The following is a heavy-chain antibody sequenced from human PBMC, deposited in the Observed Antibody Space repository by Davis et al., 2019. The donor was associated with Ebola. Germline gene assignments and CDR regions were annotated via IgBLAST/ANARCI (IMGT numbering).Heavy chain of an antibody. CDR1: GFTFSSSA. J-gene: IGHJ6*02. D-gene: IGHD4-17*01. Sequence: GGSLRLSCAASGFTFSSSAMSWVRQAPGKGLEWVSAISGSGSRSHYIDSVKGRFTISRDNSKDTLFLQINILRTEDTAIYYCTKEFDYGGKPYAALDVWGRGTTVTVSS. CDR2: ISGSGSRS. CDR3: TKEFDYGGKPYAALDV. V-gene: IGHV3-23*01.